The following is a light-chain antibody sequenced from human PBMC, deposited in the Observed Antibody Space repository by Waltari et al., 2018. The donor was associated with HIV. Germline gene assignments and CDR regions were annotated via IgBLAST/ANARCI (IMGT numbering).Light chain of an antibody. CDR2: AKN. Sequence: QSVLTQPPSVSAAPGQTVSISCSGFSSNIGNNFVSWYHQLPGKAPKLLIFAKNKRPSWIPDRFSASKSGTSATLAITGRQTGDEGDYYCGTWDNSLKTVVFGGGTKVTVL. CDR3: GTWDNSLKTVV. V-gene: IGLV1-51*01. J-gene: IGLJ2*01. CDR1: SSNIGNNF.